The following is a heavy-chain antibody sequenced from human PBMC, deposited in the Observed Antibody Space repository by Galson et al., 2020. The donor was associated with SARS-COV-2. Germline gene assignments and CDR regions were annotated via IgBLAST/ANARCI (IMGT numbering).Heavy chain of an antibody. CDR1: GFPFSTYR. D-gene: IGHD5-18*01. V-gene: IGHV3-21*01. CDR3: ARDEGIRGYNYGRLYYGMDV. J-gene: IGHJ6*02. Sequence: GESLKISCAASGFPFSTYRINWVRLAPGKGLEWVSPISTSSSYTYYVDSVKGRFSISRDNPRNSLYLQMNSVRAEDTAVYYCARDEGIRGYNYGRLYYGMDVWGQGTTVTVSS. CDR2: ISTSSSYT.